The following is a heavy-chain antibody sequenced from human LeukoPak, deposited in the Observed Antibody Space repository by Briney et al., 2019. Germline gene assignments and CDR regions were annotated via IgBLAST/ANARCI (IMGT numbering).Heavy chain of an antibody. Sequence: GGSWRFSCAASGFTLSGSGVHWVRQASGRGLEWVGRIKDKANNYATAYAASVEGRFTISRDDSKNTAYLQMNSLKTEDTAVYYCTELRAHAFDIWGQGTMVTVSS. CDR2: IKDKANNYAT. J-gene: IGHJ3*02. CDR1: GFTLSGSG. V-gene: IGHV3-73*01. D-gene: IGHD3-16*01. CDR3: TELRAHAFDI.